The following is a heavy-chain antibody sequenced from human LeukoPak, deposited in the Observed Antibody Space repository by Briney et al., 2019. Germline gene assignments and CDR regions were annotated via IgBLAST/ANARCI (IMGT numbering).Heavy chain of an antibody. J-gene: IGHJ3*01. CDR1: GDSFFSNSS. D-gene: IGHD5-18*01. CDR2: TYYRSKWYN. CDR3: ARGGQGDGYSADEAFDF. Sequence: SQILSLTCAISGDSFFSNSSWNWIRQSPSRGLEWLGRTYYRSKWYNDYGVSVKSRININPDTSKNQFSLHLNSVTPEDTAVYYCARGGQGDGYSADEAFDFWGQGTVVTVS. V-gene: IGHV6-1*01.